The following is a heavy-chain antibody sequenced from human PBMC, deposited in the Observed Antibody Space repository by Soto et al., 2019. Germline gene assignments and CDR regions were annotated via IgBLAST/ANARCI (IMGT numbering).Heavy chain of an antibody. V-gene: IGHV1-69*06. Sequence: SVKVSCKASGGTLNSYTINWVRQAPGRGLEWVGQVVPMYDSVNYAENFQGRVTITADKSTKTAYMELTSLRSEDTALYFCASWRSYSGSYCFDYWGQGTLVTVSS. CDR2: VVPMYDSV. J-gene: IGHJ4*02. CDR3: ASWRSYSGSYCFDY. D-gene: IGHD1-26*01. CDR1: GGTLNSYT.